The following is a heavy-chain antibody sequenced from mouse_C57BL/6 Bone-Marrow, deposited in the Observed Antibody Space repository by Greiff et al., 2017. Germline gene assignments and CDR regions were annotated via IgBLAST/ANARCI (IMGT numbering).Heavy chain of an antibody. J-gene: IGHJ3*01. D-gene: IGHD1-1*01. CDR3: ARLGYYYGSSLAY. CDR2: ISSGGSYT. V-gene: IGHV5-6*01. Sequence: EVQRVESGGGLVKPGGSLKLSCAASGFTFSSYGMSWVRQTPDKRLEWVATISSGGSYTYYPDSVKGRFTISRDNAKNTLYLQMSSLKSEDTAMYYCARLGYYYGSSLAYWGQGTLVTVSA. CDR1: GFTFSSYG.